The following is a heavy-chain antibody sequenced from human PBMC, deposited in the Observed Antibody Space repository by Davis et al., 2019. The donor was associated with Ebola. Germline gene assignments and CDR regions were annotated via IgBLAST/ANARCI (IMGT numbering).Heavy chain of an antibody. CDR1: GGTFSGNG. Sequence: SVKVSCKASGGTFSGNGVTWVRQAPGQGLEWMGGIIPIFGATNHAQKFQGRTAITADESTSPAYMELSSLRSEDTAVYYCARDYSGSYFGGFDPWGQGTLVTVAS. CDR3: ARDYSGSYFGGFDP. D-gene: IGHD1-26*01. CDR2: IIPIFGAT. J-gene: IGHJ5*02. V-gene: IGHV1-69*13.